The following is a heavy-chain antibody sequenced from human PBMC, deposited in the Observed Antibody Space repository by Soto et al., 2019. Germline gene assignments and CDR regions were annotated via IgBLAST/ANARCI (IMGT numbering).Heavy chain of an antibody. D-gene: IGHD6-19*01. CDR1: GFTFSSYG. Sequence: QVQLVESGGGVVQPGRSLRLSCAASGFTFSSYGMHWVRQAPGTGLEWVAVIWYDGSNKYYADSVKGRFTISRDNSKNTLYLQMNSLRAEDTAVYYCARDLKGLAVAGTDNWFDPWGQGTLVTVSS. V-gene: IGHV3-33*01. CDR2: IWYDGSNK. CDR3: ARDLKGLAVAGTDNWFDP. J-gene: IGHJ5*02.